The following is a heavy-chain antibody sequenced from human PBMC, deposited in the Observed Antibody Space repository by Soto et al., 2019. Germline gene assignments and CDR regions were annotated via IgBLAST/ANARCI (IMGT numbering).Heavy chain of an antibody. D-gene: IGHD3-16*02. Sequence: GASVKVSCKASGYTFTSYAMHWVRQAPGQRLEWMGWINAGNGNTKYSQKFQGRVTITRDTSASTAYMELSSLRSEDTAVYYCARAYYDYIWGSYLGAFDIWGQGTMVTVSS. J-gene: IGHJ3*02. CDR1: GYTFTSYA. CDR2: INAGNGNT. V-gene: IGHV1-3*01. CDR3: ARAYYDYIWGSYLGAFDI.